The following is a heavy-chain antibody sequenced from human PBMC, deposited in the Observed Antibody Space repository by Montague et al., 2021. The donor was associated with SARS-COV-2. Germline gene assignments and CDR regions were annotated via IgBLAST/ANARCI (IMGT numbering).Heavy chain of an antibody. CDR2: ISTRITYT. J-gene: IGHJ6*02. D-gene: IGHD3-10*01. CDR1: GFTFSDCY. CDR3: ASFTMVRGAPGYGMDV. Sequence: SLRLSCAASGFTFSDCYMTWIRQAPGKGLEWLSYISTRITYTNXXXSXXXRFTISRDDAKNSLYLQLNSLRAEDTAVYYCASFTMVRGAPGYGMDVWGQGTTVTVSS. V-gene: IGHV3-11*03.